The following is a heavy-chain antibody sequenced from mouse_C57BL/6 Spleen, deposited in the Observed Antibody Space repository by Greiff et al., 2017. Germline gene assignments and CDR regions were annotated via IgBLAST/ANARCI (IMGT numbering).Heavy chain of an antibody. J-gene: IGHJ2*01. CDR3: ARCDYYSGMDY. CDR1: GYTFTDYY. V-gene: IGHV1-69*02. Sequence: VQLQESGAELVKPGASVKLSCTASGYTFTDYYMHWVKQRPGQGLEWIGRIDPADGYTNYNQKFKGKATMTVDTSSSTAYMQLSSLTSEDSAVYYSARCDYYSGMDYWGQGTTLTVSS. CDR2: IDPADGYT. D-gene: IGHD1-1*01.